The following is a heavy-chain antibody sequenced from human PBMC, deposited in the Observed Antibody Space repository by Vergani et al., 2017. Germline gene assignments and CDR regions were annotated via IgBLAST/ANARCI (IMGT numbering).Heavy chain of an antibody. Sequence: QVQLQESGPGLVKPSGTLSLTCAVSGGSISSSNWWGWVRQPPGKGLEWIGEIYHSGSTIYNPSLKSRVTISVDKSKNQFSLKLSSVTAADTAVYYCARSLTGSTIYYYYGMDVWGQGTTVAVSS. D-gene: IGHD1-20*01. CDR1: GGSISSSNW. CDR3: ARSLTGSTIYYYYGMDV. J-gene: IGHJ6*02. V-gene: IGHV4-4*02. CDR2: IYHSGST.